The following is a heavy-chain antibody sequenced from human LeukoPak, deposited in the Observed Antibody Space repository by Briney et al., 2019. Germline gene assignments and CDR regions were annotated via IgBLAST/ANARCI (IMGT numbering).Heavy chain of an antibody. CDR1: GFTFSSYS. D-gene: IGHD6-19*01. J-gene: IGHJ4*02. CDR3: ARDTLSDSSGWYLRVPHLDY. CDR2: MSSSSSYI. Sequence: GGSLRLSCAASGFTFSSYSMNWVRQAPGKGLEWVSSMSSSSSYIYYADSVKGRFTISRDNAKNSLYLQMNSLRAEDTAVYYCARDTLSDSSGWYLRVPHLDYWGQGTLVTVSS. V-gene: IGHV3-21*01.